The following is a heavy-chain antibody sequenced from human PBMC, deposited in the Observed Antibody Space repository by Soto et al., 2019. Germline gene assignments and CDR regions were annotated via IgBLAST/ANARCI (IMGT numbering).Heavy chain of an antibody. J-gene: IGHJ4*02. CDR1: GDSVSSYNAA. Sequence: QVQLQQSGPGLVKTSQTLSITCAISGDSVSSYNAAWNWIRQSPSRGLEWLGRTYYRSKWYNDYAVSVRSRITINPDTSKNQFSLQLNSVTPEDTGVYYCAREPVGTYSFDYWGQGTLVTVSS. CDR3: AREPVGTYSFDY. D-gene: IGHD1-1*01. V-gene: IGHV6-1*01. CDR2: TYYRSKWYN.